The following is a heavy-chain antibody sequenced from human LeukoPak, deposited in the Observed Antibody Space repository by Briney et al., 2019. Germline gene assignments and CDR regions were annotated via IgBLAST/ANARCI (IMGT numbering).Heavy chain of an antibody. CDR3: VTALTRDSSGWYVIDY. J-gene: IGHJ4*02. Sequence: SETLSLTCTVSGGPTSTSSTHWGWVRETRRKGLEWIGSIYYSGSTYYSPSLKSRVTISVDTSKNQFSLWLTSVTAADTAVYYCVTALTRDSSGWYVIDYWGQGTLVTVSS. D-gene: IGHD6-19*01. V-gene: IGHV4-39*01. CDR2: IYYSGST. CDR1: GGPTSTSSTH.